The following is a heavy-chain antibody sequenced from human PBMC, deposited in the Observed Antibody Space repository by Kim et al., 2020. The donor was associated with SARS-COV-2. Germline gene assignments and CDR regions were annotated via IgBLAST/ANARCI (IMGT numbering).Heavy chain of an antibody. CDR3: AREGDGYNFPYYYGVDV. J-gene: IGHJ6*02. CDR1: GFTFSSYW. D-gene: IGHD5-12*01. Sequence: GGSLRLSCAASGFTFSSYWMSWVRQAPGKGLEWVANIKQDGSEKYYVDSVKGRFTISRDNAKNSLYLQMNSLRAEDTAVYYCAREGDGYNFPYYYGVDVWGQGTTVTVSS. V-gene: IGHV3-7*01. CDR2: IKQDGSEK.